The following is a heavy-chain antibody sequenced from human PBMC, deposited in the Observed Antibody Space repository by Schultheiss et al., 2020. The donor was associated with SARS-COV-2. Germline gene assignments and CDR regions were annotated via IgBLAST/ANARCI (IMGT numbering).Heavy chain of an antibody. Sequence: SETLSLTCTVSGGSVSSGSYYWSWIRQPPGKGLEWIGYIYYSGSTNYNPSLKSRVTMSIDTSKNQFSLKLSSVTAADTAVYYCARDLNWNDGNWFDPWGQGTLVTVSS. CDR2: IYYSGST. CDR3: ARDLNWNDGNWFDP. V-gene: IGHV4-61*01. J-gene: IGHJ5*02. D-gene: IGHD1-20*01. CDR1: GGSVSSGSYY.